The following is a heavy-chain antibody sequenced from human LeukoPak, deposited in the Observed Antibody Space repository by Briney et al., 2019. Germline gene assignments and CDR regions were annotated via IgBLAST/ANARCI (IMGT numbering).Heavy chain of an antibody. D-gene: IGHD4-17*01. CDR3: ARDLNDYGDYSSL. CDR1: GFTFSSYA. V-gene: IGHV3-30*04. J-gene: IGHJ4*02. Sequence: GGSLRLSCAASGFTFSSYAMHWVRQDPGKGLEWVAVISYDGSNKYYADSVNGRFTISRDNSKNTLYLQMNSLRAEDTAVYYCARDLNDYGDYSSLWGQGTLVTLSS. CDR2: ISYDGSNK.